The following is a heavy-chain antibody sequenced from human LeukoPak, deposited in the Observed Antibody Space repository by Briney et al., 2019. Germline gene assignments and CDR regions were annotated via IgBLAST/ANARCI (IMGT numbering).Heavy chain of an antibody. CDR1: GYSFTSYW. CDR3: ARLPGYCSGGSCWNFDY. J-gene: IGHJ4*02. V-gene: IGHV5-10-1*01. D-gene: IGHD2-15*01. Sequence: GESLKISCKGSGYSFTSYWITWVRQMPGKGLEWMGRIDPSDSYTSYSPSFQGHVTISADKSISTAYLQWSSLKASDTAMYYCARLPGYCSGGSCWNFDYWGQGTLVTVSS. CDR2: IDPSDSYT.